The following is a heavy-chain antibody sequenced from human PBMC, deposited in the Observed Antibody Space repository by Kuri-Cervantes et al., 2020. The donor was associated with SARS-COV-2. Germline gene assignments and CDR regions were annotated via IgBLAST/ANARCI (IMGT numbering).Heavy chain of an antibody. CDR3: ARDQLSFTIFGVVITYFDY. V-gene: IGHV1-18*01. Sequence: ASVKVSCKASGYTFSNYGISWVRQAPGQGLEWMGIINPSGGSTSYAQKFQGRVTMTTDTSTSTAYMELRSLRSDDTAVYYCARDQLSFTIFGVVITYFDYWGQGTLVTVSS. CDR1: GYTFSNYG. D-gene: IGHD3-3*01. J-gene: IGHJ4*02. CDR2: INPSGGST.